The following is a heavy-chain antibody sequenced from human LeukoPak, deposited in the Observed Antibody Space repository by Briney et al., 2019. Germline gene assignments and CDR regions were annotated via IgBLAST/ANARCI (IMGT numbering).Heavy chain of an antibody. V-gene: IGHV3-48*01. D-gene: IGHD3-10*01. Sequence: GGSLRLSCAASGFIFSSFGIHWVRQAPGKGLEWVSYISSSSSTIYYADSVKGRFTSSRDNAKNSLYLQMNSLRAEDTAVYYRAKVSGSGSYYYYYYMDVWGKGTTVTVSS. CDR1: GFIFSSFG. CDR2: ISSSSSTI. CDR3: AKVSGSGSYYYYYYMDV. J-gene: IGHJ6*03.